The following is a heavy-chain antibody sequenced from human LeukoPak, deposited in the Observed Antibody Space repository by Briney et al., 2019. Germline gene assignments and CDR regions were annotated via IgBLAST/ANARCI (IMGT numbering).Heavy chain of an antibody. Sequence: SETLSLTCTVSGXSISTYYWTWIRQPPGKGLEWIGYISDSGSTNYNPSLKSRVTISLDTSKNQFSLKLISLTAADTAAYYCARVEYGDYGWFDPWGQGTLVTVSS. V-gene: IGHV4-59*01. CDR3: ARVEYGDYGWFDP. CDR1: GXSISTYY. J-gene: IGHJ5*02. CDR2: ISDSGST. D-gene: IGHD4-17*01.